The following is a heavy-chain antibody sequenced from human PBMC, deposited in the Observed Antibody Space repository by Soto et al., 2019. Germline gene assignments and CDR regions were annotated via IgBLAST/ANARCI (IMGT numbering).Heavy chain of an antibody. Sequence: GGSLRLSCAASGFTFSSYAMSWVRQAPGKGLEWVSAISGSGGSTYYADSVKGRFTISRDNSKNTLYLQMNSLRAEDTAVYYCAKDRYYYGSGSYSYNWFDPWGQGTLVTVSS. CDR3: AKDRYYYGSGSYSYNWFDP. CDR2: ISGSGGST. CDR1: GFTFSSYA. V-gene: IGHV3-23*01. J-gene: IGHJ5*02. D-gene: IGHD3-10*01.